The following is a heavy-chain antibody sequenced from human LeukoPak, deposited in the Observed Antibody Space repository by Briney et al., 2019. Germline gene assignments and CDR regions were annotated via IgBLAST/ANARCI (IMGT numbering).Heavy chain of an antibody. CDR3: ARYRGDDAFDI. V-gene: IGHV4-39*01. D-gene: IGHD3-10*01. CDR2: IYYSGST. CDR1: GGSISSSSYY. Sequence: SETLSLTCTVSGGSISSSSYYWGWIRQPPGKGLEWIGSIYYSGSTYYNPSLKSRVTISVDTSKNQFSLKLSSVTAADTAVYYCARYRGDDAFDIWGQGTMVTVSS. J-gene: IGHJ3*02.